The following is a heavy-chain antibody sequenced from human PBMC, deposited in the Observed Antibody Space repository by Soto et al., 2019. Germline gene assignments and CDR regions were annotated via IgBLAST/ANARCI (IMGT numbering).Heavy chain of an antibody. CDR3: ARDSGYGDPFDY. V-gene: IGHV4-4*02. CDR2: IYHSGST. Sequence: SETLSLTSAVSGGSISSSNWWSWVRQPPGKGLEWIGEIYHSGSTKYNPSLNSRVTISVDTSKNQFSLTVTSVTAADTAVYYCARDSGYGDPFDYWGQGTLVTVSS. CDR1: GGSISSSNW. J-gene: IGHJ4*02. D-gene: IGHD4-17*01.